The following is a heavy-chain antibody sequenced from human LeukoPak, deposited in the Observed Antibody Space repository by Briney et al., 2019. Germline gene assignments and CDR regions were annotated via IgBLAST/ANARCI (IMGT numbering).Heavy chain of an antibody. J-gene: IGHJ6*03. Sequence: SGTLSLTCAVYGGTFSDYYWSWVRQPPGKGLEWIGEINYSGSTNYNPSLVSRVTISVDTSNNQSALELSSGTAADTAVYYWARQPARYYYYFMDVGGESTTLTIS. CDR3: ARQPARYYYYFMDV. CDR1: GGTFSDYY. V-gene: IGHV4-34*01. CDR2: INYSGST.